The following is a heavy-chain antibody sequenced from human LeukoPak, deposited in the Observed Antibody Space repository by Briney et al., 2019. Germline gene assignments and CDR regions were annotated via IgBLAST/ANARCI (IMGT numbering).Heavy chain of an antibody. CDR1: GGSISSYY. D-gene: IGHD3-10*01. J-gene: IGHJ2*01. Sequence: SETLSLTCTDSGGSISSYYWSWIRQPPGKGLEWIGYIYYNGSTDYHPSLKSRVTISVDTSKKQFSLKLSSVTAADTAVYYCARDLYGSGNYRSYWYFDLWGRGTLVTVSS. CDR3: ARDLYGSGNYRSYWYFDL. CDR2: IYYNGST. V-gene: IGHV4-59*01.